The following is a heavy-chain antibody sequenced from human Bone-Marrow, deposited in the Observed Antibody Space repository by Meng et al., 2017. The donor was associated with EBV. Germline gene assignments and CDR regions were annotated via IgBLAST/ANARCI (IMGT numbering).Heavy chain of an antibody. V-gene: IGHV1-8*01. D-gene: IGHD6-13*01. Sequence: QVELVQSGAEVKKPGASLKVSCKASGYTFTSYDINWVRQATGQGLEWMGWMNPNSGNTGYAQKFQGRVTMTRNTSISTAYMELSSLRSEDTAVYYCARPGSSWYPYWYFDLWGRGTLVTVSS. CDR1: GYTFTSYD. CDR3: ARPGSSWYPYWYFDL. CDR2: MNPNSGNT. J-gene: IGHJ2*01.